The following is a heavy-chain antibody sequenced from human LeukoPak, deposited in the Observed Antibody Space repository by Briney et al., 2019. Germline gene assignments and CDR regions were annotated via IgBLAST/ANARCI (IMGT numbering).Heavy chain of an antibody. Sequence: GGSLRLSCAASGFTFSSYGMHWVRQAPGKGLEWVAVISYDGTNKYYADSVKGRFTISRDNSKNTLYLQMNSLRAEDTAVYYCARLSGWEPAGDYYYYYMDVWGKGTTVTVSS. CDR3: ARLSGWEPAGDYYYYYMDV. J-gene: IGHJ6*03. V-gene: IGHV3-30*03. CDR1: GFTFSSYG. D-gene: IGHD1-26*01. CDR2: ISYDGTNK.